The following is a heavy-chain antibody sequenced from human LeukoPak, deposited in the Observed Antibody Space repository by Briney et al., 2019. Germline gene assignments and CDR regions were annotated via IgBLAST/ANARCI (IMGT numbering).Heavy chain of an antibody. Sequence: ASVRVPCKASGYTFTHYYMHWVRQAPGQGLEWMERINPKGGSKKYEQWLQERVTVTRETSISTDEMVLNSMRYGAEAVYYCASASVLWSYGYNGHWFDPWGQGTLVTGSP. J-gene: IGHJ5*02. D-gene: IGHD5-18*01. CDR3: ASASVLWSYGYNGHWFDP. CDR2: INPKGGSK. V-gene: IGHV1-2*06. CDR1: GYTFTHYY.